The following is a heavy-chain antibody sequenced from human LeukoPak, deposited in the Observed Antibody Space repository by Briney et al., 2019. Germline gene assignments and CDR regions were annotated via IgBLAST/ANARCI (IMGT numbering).Heavy chain of an antibody. J-gene: IGHJ4*02. CDR1: GYTFTGYH. Sequence: ASVKVSCKASGYTFTGYHMHWVRQAPGQGLEWMGWINPNSGGTNYAKKFQGWVTMTRDTSISTAYMELSRLRSDDTAVYYCARGDRIAVAGTPLPFDYWGQGTLVTVSS. CDR2: INPNSGGT. CDR3: ARGDRIAVAGTPLPFDY. V-gene: IGHV1-2*04. D-gene: IGHD6-19*01.